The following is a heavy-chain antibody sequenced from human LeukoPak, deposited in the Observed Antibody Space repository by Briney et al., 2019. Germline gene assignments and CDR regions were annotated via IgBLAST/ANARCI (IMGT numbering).Heavy chain of an antibody. D-gene: IGHD6-25*01. Sequence: GGSLRLSCAASGFTFSSYSMNWVRQAPGKGLEWVSSISSSSSYIYYADSVKGRFTISRDNAKNSLYLQMNSLRAEDTAVYYCAREVDSSEWEYNWFDPWGQGTLVTVSS. V-gene: IGHV3-21*01. CDR2: ISSSSSYI. CDR3: AREVDSSEWEYNWFDP. CDR1: GFTFSSYS. J-gene: IGHJ5*02.